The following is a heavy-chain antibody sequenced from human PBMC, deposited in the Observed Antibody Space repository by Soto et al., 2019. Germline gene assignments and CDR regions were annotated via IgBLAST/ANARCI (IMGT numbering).Heavy chain of an antibody. CDR3: ARDTKRGYCISTSCYGPSYYYGMDV. V-gene: IGHV4-30-4*01. CDR2: IYYSGST. J-gene: IGHJ6*02. CDR1: GGSISSGDYY. D-gene: IGHD2-2*01. Sequence: SETLSLTCTVSGGSISSGDYYWSWIRQAPGKGLEWIGYIYYSGSTYYNPSLKSRVTISVDTSKNQFSLKLSSVTAADTAVYYCARDTKRGYCISTSCYGPSYYYGMDVWGQGTTVTVS.